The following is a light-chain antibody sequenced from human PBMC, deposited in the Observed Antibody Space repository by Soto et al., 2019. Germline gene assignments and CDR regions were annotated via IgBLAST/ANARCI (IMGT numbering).Light chain of an antibody. V-gene: IGLV2-14*03. J-gene: IGLJ2*01. CDR1: SSDIGGYNH. Sequence: QSALTQPASVSGSPGQSITISCTGTSSDIGGYNHVSWYQHHPGKAPKVLIYDVSRRPSEVSDRFSGSKSGNMASLTISGLQADDEADYYCCSRTSTSTRVFGGGTKLTVL. CDR3: CSRTSTSTRV. CDR2: DVS.